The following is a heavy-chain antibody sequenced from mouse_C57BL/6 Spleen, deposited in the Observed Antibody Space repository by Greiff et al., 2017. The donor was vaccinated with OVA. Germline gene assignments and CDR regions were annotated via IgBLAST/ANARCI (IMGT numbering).Heavy chain of an antibody. D-gene: IGHD1-1*01. CDR1: GYTFTDYN. Sequence: EVKVVESGPELVKPGASVKMSCKASGYTFTDYNMHWVKQSHGKSLEWIGYINPNNGGTSYNQKFKGKATLTVNKSSSTAYMELRSLTSEDSAVYYCARALYYYGSSPCAMDYWGQGTSVTVSS. V-gene: IGHV1-22*01. CDR2: INPNNGGT. J-gene: IGHJ4*01. CDR3: ARALYYYGSSPCAMDY.